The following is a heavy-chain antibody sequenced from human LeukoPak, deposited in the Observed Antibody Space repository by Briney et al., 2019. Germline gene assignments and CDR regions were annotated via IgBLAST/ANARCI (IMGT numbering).Heavy chain of an antibody. Sequence: PSETLSLTCAVSGGSISSSNWWSWVRQPPGKGLEWIGYIYYSGSTYYNPSLKSRVTISVDTSKNQFSLKLSSVTAADTAVYYCARAPAGTMIVDWGQGTLVTVSS. CDR3: ARAPAGTMIVD. CDR2: IYYSGST. J-gene: IGHJ4*02. D-gene: IGHD3-22*01. CDR1: GGSISSSNW. V-gene: IGHV4-4*02.